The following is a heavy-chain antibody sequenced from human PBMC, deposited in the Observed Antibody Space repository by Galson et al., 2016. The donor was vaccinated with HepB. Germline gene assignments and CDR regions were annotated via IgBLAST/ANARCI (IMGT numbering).Heavy chain of an antibody. V-gene: IGHV3-11*06. J-gene: IGHJ5*01. CDR2: ISFNNRYT. CDR1: GFIFSDDS. CDR3: GGGQTHFDS. Sequence: SLRLSCAASGFIFSDDSMNWIRQAPGKGLEWISYISFNNRYTYYANSVKGRFTISRDNANNLLHLHMPSLRVEDTAVYFCGGGQTHFDSWGQGTLVTVSA.